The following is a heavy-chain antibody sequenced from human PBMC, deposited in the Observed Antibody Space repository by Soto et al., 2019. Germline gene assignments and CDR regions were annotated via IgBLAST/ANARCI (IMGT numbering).Heavy chain of an antibody. CDR2: IIQNGET. Sequence: GGSLILSCAASGFTLSTYTMNWVRQAPGKGLEWVSGIIQNGETYYTGSVKGRFTISRDNSKNMVYLQMDSLRADDTALYYCAKDRQPDGIWTFDYWGQGTLVTVSS. J-gene: IGHJ4*02. CDR3: AKDRQPDGIWTFDY. V-gene: IGHV3-23*01. CDR1: GFTLSTYT. D-gene: IGHD3-9*01.